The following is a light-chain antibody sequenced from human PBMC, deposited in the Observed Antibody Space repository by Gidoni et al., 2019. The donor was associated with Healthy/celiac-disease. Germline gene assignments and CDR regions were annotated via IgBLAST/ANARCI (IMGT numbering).Light chain of an antibody. CDR1: SLRSYY. V-gene: IGLV3-19*01. CDR2: GKT. CDR3: NSRDSSGNHLRV. J-gene: IGLJ3*02. Sequence: SSELPQDPAVSVALGQTVRITCQGDSLRSYYASWYQQKPGQAPVLVIYGKTNRPSGIPDRFSGSSSGNTASLTITGAQAEDEADYYCNSRDSSGNHLRVFGGGTKLTV.